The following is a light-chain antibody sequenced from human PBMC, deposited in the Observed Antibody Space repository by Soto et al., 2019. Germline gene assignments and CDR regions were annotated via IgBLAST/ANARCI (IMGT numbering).Light chain of an antibody. Sequence: DIQMTQSPSSLSASVGDRVTITCRSSQSISSYLNWYHQKPGKAPQLLIYAASSLQSGVPSRFSGSGSGTDFTLTISSMQPEDFATYYCQQSYSAPLTFGPGTKVDIK. J-gene: IGKJ3*01. V-gene: IGKV1-39*01. CDR2: AAS. CDR1: QSISSY. CDR3: QQSYSAPLT.